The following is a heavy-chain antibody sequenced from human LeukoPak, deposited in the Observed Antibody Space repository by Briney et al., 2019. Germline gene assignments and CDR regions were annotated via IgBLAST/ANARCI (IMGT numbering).Heavy chain of an antibody. J-gene: IGHJ2*01. V-gene: IGHV4-39*01. CDR2: IYYSGRT. CDR1: GGSISSSSYY. D-gene: IGHD3-22*01. CDR3: ARGVSMIVVVIHDWYFDL. Sequence: SETLSLTCSVSGGSISSSSYYWGWIRQPPGKGLEWIGNIYYSGRTYYNPSLKSRVTISVDTSKNQFSLKLSSVTATDTAVYYCARGVSMIVVVIHDWYFDLWGRGTLVTVSS.